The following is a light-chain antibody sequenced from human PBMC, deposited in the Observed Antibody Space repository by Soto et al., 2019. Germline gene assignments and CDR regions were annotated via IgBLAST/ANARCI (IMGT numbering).Light chain of an antibody. V-gene: IGLV1-40*01. J-gene: IGLJ3*02. CDR3: QSYDSSPSGR. CDR2: GNI. Sequence: QSVLTQPPSVSGAPGQRITISCTGNSSNIGAGYDVHWYQQLPGTAPKVLIYGNINRPSGVPDRFSGSKCGTSASLAITGLQAEDEADYYCQSYDSSPSGRFGGGTKLTVL. CDR1: SSNIGAGYD.